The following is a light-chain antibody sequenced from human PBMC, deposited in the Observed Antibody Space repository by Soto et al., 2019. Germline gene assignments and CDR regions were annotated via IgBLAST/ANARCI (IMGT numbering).Light chain of an antibody. CDR3: QQYYSTPPYT. V-gene: IGKV4-1*01. CDR1: QSVLYSSNNKNY. J-gene: IGKJ2*01. Sequence: DIVMTQSPDSLAVSLGERATINCKSSQSVLYSSNNKNYLAWYQQKPGQPPKLLIYWASTRESGVPDRFSGSWSWTDFTLTISSLQAEDVAVYYCQQYYSTPPYTFGQGTKLEIK. CDR2: WAS.